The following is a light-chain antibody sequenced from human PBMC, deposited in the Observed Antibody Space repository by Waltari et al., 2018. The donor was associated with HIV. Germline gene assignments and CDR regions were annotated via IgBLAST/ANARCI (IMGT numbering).Light chain of an antibody. V-gene: IGLV1-47*01. Sequence: QSVLTQPPSASGTPGQRVTIPCSGSSSNIGDNYVYWYQQLPGTAPKLLIYRNYQRPSGVPDRFSGSIDRSSNSASLTISGLEPEDEADYYCQSYDSNYVVFGGGTKLTVL. CDR3: QSYDSNYVV. CDR1: SSNIGDNY. J-gene: IGLJ2*01. CDR2: RNY.